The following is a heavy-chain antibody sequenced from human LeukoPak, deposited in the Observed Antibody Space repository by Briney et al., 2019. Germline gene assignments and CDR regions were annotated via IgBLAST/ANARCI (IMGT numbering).Heavy chain of an antibody. V-gene: IGHV1-69*13. CDR1: GGTFSSYA. CDR3: ASRYYYDSSGYYYVGYFDY. D-gene: IGHD3-22*01. J-gene: IGHJ4*02. CDR2: IIPIFGTA. Sequence: ASVKVSCKASGGTFSSYAISWVRQAPGQGLEWMGGIIPIFGTANYAQKFQGRVTITADESTSTAYMELSSLRSEDTAVYHCASRYYYDSSGYYYVGYFDYWGQGTLVTVSS.